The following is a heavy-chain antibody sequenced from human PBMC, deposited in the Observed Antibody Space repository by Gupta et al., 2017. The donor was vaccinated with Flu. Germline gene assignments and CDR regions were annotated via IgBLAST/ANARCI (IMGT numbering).Heavy chain of an antibody. CDR2: ISSDDKI. D-gene: IGHD3-10*01. Sequence: EVHLVESGGNLIQPGGSLRLSCAASGFTVRTNYMSWLRQAPGKGLEWVSLISSDDKIVYADSGKDRFTISRDNSNNMLYLQMNSLRVEDTAVYYCARDSVISPGPENYMDVCGKVTTVTVS. CDR1: GFTVRTNY. V-gene: IGHV3-53*01. CDR3: ARDSVISPGPENYMDV. J-gene: IGHJ6*03.